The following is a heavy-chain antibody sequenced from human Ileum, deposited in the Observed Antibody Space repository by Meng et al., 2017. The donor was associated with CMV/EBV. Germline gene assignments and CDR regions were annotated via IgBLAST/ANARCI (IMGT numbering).Heavy chain of an antibody. CDR3: ARDWSTTGGRFDP. Sequence: GESLKISCTASGFIFSSYLMSWVRQAPGKGLEWVANIKQDGSENYYVDSVKGRFTISRDNAQNSLYLQMNSLRGEDTAVYYCARDWSTTGGRFDPWGQGTLVTVSS. CDR2: IKQDGSEN. D-gene: IGHD2-2*01. CDR1: GFIFSSYL. J-gene: IGHJ5*02. V-gene: IGHV3-7*01.